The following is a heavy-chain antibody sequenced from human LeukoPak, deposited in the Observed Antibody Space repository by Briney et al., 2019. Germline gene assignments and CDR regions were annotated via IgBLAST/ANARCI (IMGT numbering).Heavy chain of an antibody. CDR2: ISSSSSYI. J-gene: IGHJ4*02. V-gene: IGHV3-21*01. CDR3: ARVGSGGSYDY. D-gene: IGHD2-15*01. CDR1: GFTFSSYS. Sequence: GGPLRLSCAASGFTFSSYSMNWVRQAPGKGLEWVSSISSSSSYIYYADSVKGRFTISRDNAKNSLYLQMNSLRAEDTAVYYCARVGSGGSYDYWGQGTLVTVSS.